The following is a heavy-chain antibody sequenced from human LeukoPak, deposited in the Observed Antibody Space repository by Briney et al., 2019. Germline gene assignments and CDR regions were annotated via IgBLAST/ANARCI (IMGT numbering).Heavy chain of an antibody. CDR2: IYTSGST. J-gene: IGHJ6*03. CDR3: ARLAAAAPVRGYYYYYMDV. Sequence: SETLSLTCTVSGGSISSYYWSWIRQPPGKGLEWIGYIYTSGSTNYNPSLKSRVTISVDTSKNQFSLKLSSVTAADTAVYYCARLAAAAPVRGYYYYYMDVWGKGTTVTVSS. V-gene: IGHV4-4*09. CDR1: GGSISSYY. D-gene: IGHD6-13*01.